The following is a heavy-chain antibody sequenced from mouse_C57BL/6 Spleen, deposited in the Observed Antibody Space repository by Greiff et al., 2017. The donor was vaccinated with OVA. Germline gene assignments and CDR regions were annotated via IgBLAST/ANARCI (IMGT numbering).Heavy chain of an antibody. J-gene: IGHJ4*01. CDR3: TRGGNYYAMDY. V-gene: IGHV5-9-1*02. CDR2: ISSGGDYI. D-gene: IGHD2-1*01. Sequence: EVQGVESGEGLVKPGGSLKLSCAASGFTFSSYAMSWVRQTPEKRLEWVAYISSGGDYIYYADTVKGRFTISRDNARNTLYLQMSSLKSEDTAMYYSTRGGNYYAMDYWGQGTSVTVSS. CDR1: GFTFSSYA.